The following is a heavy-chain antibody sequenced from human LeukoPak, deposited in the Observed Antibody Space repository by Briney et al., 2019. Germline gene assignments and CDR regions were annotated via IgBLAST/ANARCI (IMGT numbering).Heavy chain of an antibody. CDR2: IYYSGST. V-gene: IGHV4-31*03. J-gene: IGHJ4*02. Sequence: SETLSLTCTVSGGSISSGGYYWSWICQHPGKGLEWIGYIYYSGSTYYNPSLKSRVTISVDTSKNQFSLNLSSVTAADTAVYYCTTRKAAVGHFDYWGQGTLVTVSS. CDR3: TTRKAAVGHFDY. D-gene: IGHD6-13*01. CDR1: GGSISSGGYY.